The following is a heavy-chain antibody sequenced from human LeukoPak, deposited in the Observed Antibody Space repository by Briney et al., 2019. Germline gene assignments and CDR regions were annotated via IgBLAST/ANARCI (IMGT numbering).Heavy chain of an antibody. CDR2: IRYDGSNK. CDR3: AKGDLEYSSSSGDY. CDR1: GFTFSSYG. J-gene: IGHJ4*02. D-gene: IGHD6-6*01. Sequence: GGSLRLSCAASGFTFSSYGMHWVRQAPGKGLEWVAFIRYDGSNKYYADSVKGRFTISRDNSKNTLYLQMNSLRAEDTAVYYCAKGDLEYSSSSGDYWGQGTLVTVSS. V-gene: IGHV3-30*02.